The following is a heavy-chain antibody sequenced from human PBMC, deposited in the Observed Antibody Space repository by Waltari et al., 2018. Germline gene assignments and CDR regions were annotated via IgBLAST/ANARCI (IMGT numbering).Heavy chain of an antibody. D-gene: IGHD1-26*01. CDR2: IYHSGST. CDR1: GYSISSGYY. CDR3: ASHSGSLDAFDI. J-gene: IGHJ3*02. V-gene: IGHV4-38-2*01. Sequence: QVQLQESGPGLVNPSETLSLTCAVSGYSISSGYYWGWIRQPPGQGLEWIGSIYHSGSTYYNPSFKSRVTISVDTSKNQFSLKLSSVTAADTAVYYCASHSGSLDAFDIWGQGTMVTVSS.